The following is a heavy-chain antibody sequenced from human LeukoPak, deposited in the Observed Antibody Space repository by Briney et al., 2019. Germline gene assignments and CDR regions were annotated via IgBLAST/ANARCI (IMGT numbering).Heavy chain of an antibody. V-gene: IGHV3-15*01. CDR2: IKRKTDGGTT. D-gene: IGHD1-26*01. J-gene: IGHJ4*02. CDR3: TTATNSGSYEYYFDY. CDR1: GLTFSNAW. Sequence: KAGGPLRLSCAASGLTFSNAWMSWVRQAPGRGLEWVGRIKRKTDGGTTGYAAPVKGRFTMSRDDSKNTLYLQMNSLKTDDTAVYYCTTATNSGSYEYYFDYWGQGTLVIVSS.